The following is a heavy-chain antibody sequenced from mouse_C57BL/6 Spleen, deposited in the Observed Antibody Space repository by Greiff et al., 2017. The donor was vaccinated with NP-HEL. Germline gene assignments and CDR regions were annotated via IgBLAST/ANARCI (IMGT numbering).Heavy chain of an antibody. CDR1: GYTFTSYW. CDR3: ARYYYGSSYVKYAMDY. V-gene: IGHV1-64*01. Sequence: VQLQQPGAELVKPGASVKLSCKASGYTFTSYWMHWVKQRPGQGLEWIGMIHPNSGSTNYNEKFKSKATLTVDKSSSTAYMQLSSLTSEDSAVYYCARYYYGSSYVKYAMDYWGQGTSVTVSS. D-gene: IGHD1-1*01. CDR2: IHPNSGST. J-gene: IGHJ4*01.